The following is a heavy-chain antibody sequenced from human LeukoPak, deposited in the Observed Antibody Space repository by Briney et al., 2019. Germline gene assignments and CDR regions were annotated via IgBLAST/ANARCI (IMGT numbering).Heavy chain of an antibody. V-gene: IGHV3-23*01. CDR2: ISGSGGST. CDR1: GFTFRSYA. Sequence: GGSLRLSCAASGFTFRSYAMSWVRQAPGKGLEWVSAISGSGGSTYYADSVKGRFTISRDNSKNTLYLQMNSLRAEDTAVYYCAKDWGLWGSGSYGYFDYWGQGTLVTVSS. J-gene: IGHJ4*02. D-gene: IGHD3-10*01. CDR3: AKDWGLWGSGSYGYFDY.